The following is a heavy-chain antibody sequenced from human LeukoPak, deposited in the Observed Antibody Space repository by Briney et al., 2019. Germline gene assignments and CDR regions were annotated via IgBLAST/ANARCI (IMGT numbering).Heavy chain of an antibody. CDR2: ISYDGSNK. V-gene: IGHV3-30*03. CDR3: ARDPLLWFGEKRDYYMDV. Sequence: PGGSPRLSCAASGFTFSSYGMHWVRQAPGKGLEWVAVISYDGSNKYYADSVKGRFTISRDNSKNTLYLQMNSLRAEDTAVYYCARDPLLWFGEKRDYYMDVWGKGTTVTVSS. CDR1: GFTFSSYG. J-gene: IGHJ6*03. D-gene: IGHD3-10*01.